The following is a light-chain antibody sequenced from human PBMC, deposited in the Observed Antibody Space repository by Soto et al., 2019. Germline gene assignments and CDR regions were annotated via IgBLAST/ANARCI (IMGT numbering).Light chain of an antibody. CDR3: QQSYSTPRT. V-gene: IGKV1-39*01. CDR2: TAS. Sequence: DIQMTHSPSSLSASVGGRVTITYRASQSISDYLNWYQQKPGKAPKLLIHTASSLQTGVPSRFSGSGSGTDFTLTISSLQPEDFATYYCQQSYSTPRTFGQGTKVDIK. CDR1: QSISDY. J-gene: IGKJ1*01.